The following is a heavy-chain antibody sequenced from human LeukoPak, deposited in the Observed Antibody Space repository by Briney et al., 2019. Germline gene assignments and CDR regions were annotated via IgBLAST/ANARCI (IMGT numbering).Heavy chain of an antibody. Sequence: ASVKVSCKASGGTFSSYAISWVRQAPGQGLEWMGGIIPIFGTANYAQKFQGRVTITTGESTSTAYMELSSLRSEDTAVYYCARDKGWLRFTGSHDYWGQGTLVTVSS. CDR1: GGTFSSYA. CDR3: ARDKGWLRFTGSHDY. J-gene: IGHJ4*02. CDR2: IIPIFGTA. D-gene: IGHD5-12*01. V-gene: IGHV1-69*05.